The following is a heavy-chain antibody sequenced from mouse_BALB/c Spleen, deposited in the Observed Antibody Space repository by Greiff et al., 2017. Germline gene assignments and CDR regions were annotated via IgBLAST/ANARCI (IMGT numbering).Heavy chain of an antibody. CDR3: ARTTAFYFDY. CDR1: GFTFSSFG. Sequence: EVQRVESGGGLVQPGGSRKLSCAASGFTFSSFGMHWVRQAPEKGLEWVAYISSGSSTIYYADTVKGRFTISRDNPKTTLFLQMTSLRSEDTAMYYCARTTAFYFDYWGQGTTLTVSS. CDR2: ISSGSSTI. J-gene: IGHJ2*01. D-gene: IGHD1-2*01. V-gene: IGHV5-17*02.